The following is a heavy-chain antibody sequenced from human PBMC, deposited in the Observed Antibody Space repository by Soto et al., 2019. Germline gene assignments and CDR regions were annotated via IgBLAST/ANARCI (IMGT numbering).Heavy chain of an antibody. D-gene: IGHD2-2*01. CDR2: IIPIFGRT. CDR3: ARVRPILVVPDALHNYYYGMAV. J-gene: IGHJ6*02. CDR1: GGTFSSYA. Sequence: QVQLVQSGAEVKKPASSVKVSCKTSGGTFSSYAISWVRQAPGQGLEWMGGIIPIFGRTNYAQKFQGRLTITADMSTGTAYMELGSLRFEDSVVYYCARVRPILVVPDALHNYYYGMAVWGQGPTVTVSS. V-gene: IGHV1-69*06.